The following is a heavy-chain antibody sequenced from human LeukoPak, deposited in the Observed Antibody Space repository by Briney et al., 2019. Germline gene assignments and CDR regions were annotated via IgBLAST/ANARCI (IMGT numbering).Heavy chain of an antibody. CDR2: ISAYNGNT. Sequence: ASVKVSCKASGYTFTSYGISWVRQAPGQGLEWMGWISAYNGNTNYAQKLQGRVTMTTDTSTSTAYMELRSLRSDDTAVYYCARGGPVSDTYYDFWSGYPYYFDYWGQGTLVTVSS. D-gene: IGHD3-3*01. CDR1: GYTFTSYG. V-gene: IGHV1-18*01. CDR3: ARGGPVSDTYYDFWSGYPYYFDY. J-gene: IGHJ4*02.